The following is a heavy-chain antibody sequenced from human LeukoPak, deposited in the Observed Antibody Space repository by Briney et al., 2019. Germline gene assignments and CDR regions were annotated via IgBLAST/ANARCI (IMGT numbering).Heavy chain of an antibody. D-gene: IGHD6-6*01. V-gene: IGHV3-30-3*01. J-gene: IGHJ4*02. CDR2: ISYDGSNK. CDR3: ARDQRAARRGGSFDY. Sequence: GRSLRLSCAASGFTFSSYAMHWVRQAPGEGLEWVAVISYDGSNKYYADSVKGRFTISRDNSKNTLYLQMNSLRAEDTAVYYCARDQRAARRGGSFDYWGQGTLVTVSS. CDR1: GFTFSSYA.